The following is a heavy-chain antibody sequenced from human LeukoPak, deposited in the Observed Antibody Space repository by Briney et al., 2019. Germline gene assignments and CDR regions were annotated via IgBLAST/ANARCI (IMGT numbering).Heavy chain of an antibody. Sequence: GASVKVSCKASGYTFTSYGINWVRQAPGQGLEWMGWISVYNGNTLYAQRLQGRVTMTTDTPTSTAYMDLRSLRSDDTAVYYCARALDTPTNDYWGQGTLVTVSS. CDR3: ARALDTPTNDY. J-gene: IGHJ4*02. CDR2: ISVYNGNT. V-gene: IGHV1-18*01. D-gene: IGHD5-18*01. CDR1: GYTFTSYG.